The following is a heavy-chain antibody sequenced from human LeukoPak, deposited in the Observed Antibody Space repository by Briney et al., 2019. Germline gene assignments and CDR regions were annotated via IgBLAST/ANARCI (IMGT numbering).Heavy chain of an antibody. CDR2: IYYSGNT. J-gene: IGHJ5*02. CDR1: GGSISSSGSS. Sequence: PSETLSLTCTVSGGSISSSGSSWGWIRQPPGKGLEWIGSIYYSGNTYNPSLKSRVTISVDTSKNQFSLNLTSVNAADTAMYYCARVMAARREDLNWFDTWGQGTQVTVSS. V-gene: IGHV4-39*07. CDR3: ARVMAARREDLNWFDT. D-gene: IGHD6-6*01.